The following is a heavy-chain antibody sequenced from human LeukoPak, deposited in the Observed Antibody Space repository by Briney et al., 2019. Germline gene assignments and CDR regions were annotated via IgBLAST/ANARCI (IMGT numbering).Heavy chain of an antibody. J-gene: IGHJ6*04. Sequence: PGGSLRLSCAASGFTFSSYGMHWVRQAPGKGLEWVAVIWYDGSNKYYADSVKGRFTISRDNSKNTLYLQMNSLRAEDTAVYYCASGDVPAATYYYYYGMDVWGKGTTVTASS. CDR1: GFTFSSYG. D-gene: IGHD2-2*01. CDR2: IWYDGSNK. CDR3: ASGDVPAATYYYYYGMDV. V-gene: IGHV3-33*01.